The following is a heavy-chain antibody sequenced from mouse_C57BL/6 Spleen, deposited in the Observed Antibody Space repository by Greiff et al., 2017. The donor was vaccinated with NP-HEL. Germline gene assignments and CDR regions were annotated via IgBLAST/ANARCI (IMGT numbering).Heavy chain of an antibody. CDR1: GFTFSDYG. CDR2: ISSGSSTI. CDR3: ARGSYVDY. D-gene: IGHD1-1*01. V-gene: IGHV5-17*01. J-gene: IGHJ2*01. Sequence: EVKLMESGGGLVKPGGSLKLSCAASGFTFSDYGMHWVRQAPEKGLEWVAYISSGSSTIYYADTVKGRFTISTDTAKNTLFLQMASLGSEDTAMYYCARGSYVDYWGQGTTLTVSS.